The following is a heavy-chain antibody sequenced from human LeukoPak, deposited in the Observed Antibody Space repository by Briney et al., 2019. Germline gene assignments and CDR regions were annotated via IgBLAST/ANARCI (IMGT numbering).Heavy chain of an antibody. D-gene: IGHD5-18*01. J-gene: IGHJ4*02. Sequence: SETLSLTCTVSGNSVSSTIHYWGWIRQPPGKGLEWIGSIYYDGSTYYSPSLKSRVTISVDTSKNQFSLKLSSVAAADTAVYYCARHDSFGIRKVCDYWGQGILVTVSS. CDR2: IYYDGST. V-gene: IGHV4-39*01. CDR1: GNSVSSTIHY. CDR3: ARHDSFGIRKVCDY.